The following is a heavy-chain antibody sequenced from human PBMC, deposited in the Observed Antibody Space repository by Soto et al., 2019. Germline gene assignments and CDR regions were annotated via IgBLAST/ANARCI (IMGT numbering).Heavy chain of an antibody. D-gene: IGHD2-2*03. V-gene: IGHV4-59*08. CDR2: IYYSGST. CDR3: ARHGYCSSSSCYAYYFYGMDV. Sequence: QVQLQESGPGLVKPSETLSLTCTVTGGSISSYYWSWIRQPPGKGLEWIGYIYYSGSTNNNPSLKSRVTIAVDTTKNQFPLKLSSVTAADTAVYYCARHGYCSSSSCYAYYFYGMDVWGQGTTVTVSS. J-gene: IGHJ6*02. CDR1: GGSISSYY.